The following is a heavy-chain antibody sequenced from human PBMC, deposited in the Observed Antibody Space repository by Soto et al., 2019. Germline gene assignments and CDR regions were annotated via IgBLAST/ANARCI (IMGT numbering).Heavy chain of an antibody. CDR1: GGCISTTTYY. D-gene: IGHD6-13*01. V-gene: IGHV4-39*01. CDR2: IYYTGRT. CDR3: ANHTCYSSRWYYYGMDV. J-gene: IGHJ6*04. Sequence: PSETLSLTCTVSGGCISTTTYYWGWVRQPPGKGLEWIGNIYYTGRTYYNPSLKSRVTISVDTSNHQFSLRLNYVTAADTAAYYCANHTCYSSRWYYYGMDVWGKGTTVTVS.